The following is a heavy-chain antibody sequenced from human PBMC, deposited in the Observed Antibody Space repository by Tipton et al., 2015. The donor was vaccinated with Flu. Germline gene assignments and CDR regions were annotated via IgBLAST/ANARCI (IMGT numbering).Heavy chain of an antibody. Sequence: PGLVKPSETLSLTCSVPGGSISSDNYFWGWIRQPPGKGLEWIGSIDHSGKTYYNPSLKSRVTVSVDTSKNQFSLKLRSVTAADTAAYYCARDPKPMSTFGGGANYYGMDVWGQGTTVTVPS. CDR3: ARDPKPMSTFGGGANYYGMDV. J-gene: IGHJ6*02. V-gene: IGHV4-39*07. D-gene: IGHD3-16*01. CDR2: IDHSGKT. CDR1: GGSISSDNYF.